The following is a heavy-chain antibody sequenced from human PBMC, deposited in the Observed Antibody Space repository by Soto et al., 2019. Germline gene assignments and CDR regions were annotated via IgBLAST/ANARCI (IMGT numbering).Heavy chain of an antibody. D-gene: IGHD3-9*01. J-gene: IGHJ5*02. CDR1: GVTFSSYV. V-gene: IGHV3-33*08. CDR3: ARERRDILTGPSSRNWFDP. CDR2: IWYDGSNK. Sequence: PGGSLILSCASSGVTFSSYVRHLVRQAPGKGLEWVAVIWYDGSNKYYADSVKGRFIISRDNSKNTLYLQMNSLRAEDTAVYYCARERRDILTGPSSRNWFDPWGQGTLVTVSS.